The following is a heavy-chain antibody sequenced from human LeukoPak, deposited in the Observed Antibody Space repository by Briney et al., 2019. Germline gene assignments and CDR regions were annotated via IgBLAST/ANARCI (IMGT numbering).Heavy chain of an antibody. D-gene: IGHD6-19*01. J-gene: IGHJ6*02. V-gene: IGHV3-7*01. Sequence: PGGSLRLSCAASGFTFSSYWMSWVRQAPGKGLEWVANIKQDGSEKYYVDSVKGRFAISRDNAKNSLYLQMNSLRAEDTAVYYCARDGPIAVAGFFYYYGMDVWGQGTTVTVSS. CDR2: IKQDGSEK. CDR3: ARDGPIAVAGFFYYYGMDV. CDR1: GFTFSSYW.